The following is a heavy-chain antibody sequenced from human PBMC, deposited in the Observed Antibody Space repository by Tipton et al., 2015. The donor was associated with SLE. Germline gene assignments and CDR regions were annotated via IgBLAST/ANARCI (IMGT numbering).Heavy chain of an antibody. D-gene: IGHD3-22*01. CDR3: ARDIGYYDSSGLDFDY. CDR1: GGSISSHY. V-gene: IGHV4-59*11. CDR2: IYYSGST. J-gene: IGHJ4*02. Sequence: TLSLTCTVSGGSISSHYWSWIRQPPGKGLEWIGYIYYSGSTNYNPSLKSRVTISVDTSKNQFSLKLSSLTAADTAVYYCARDIGYYDSSGLDFDYWGQGTLVTVSS.